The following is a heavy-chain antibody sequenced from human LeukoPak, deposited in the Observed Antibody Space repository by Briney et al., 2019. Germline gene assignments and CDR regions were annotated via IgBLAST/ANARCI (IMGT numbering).Heavy chain of an antibody. CDR2: IYCSGSS. CDR3: ARQGRAGTTFDY. Sequence: SETLSLTCTVSGGSISSYYWSWIRQPPGKGLEWIGYIYCSGSSNYNPSLKSRVTISVDTSKNQFSLKLTSVTAADTAVYYCARQGRAGTTFDYWGQGTLVTVSS. V-gene: IGHV4-59*01. CDR1: GGSISSYY. J-gene: IGHJ4*02. D-gene: IGHD6-19*01.